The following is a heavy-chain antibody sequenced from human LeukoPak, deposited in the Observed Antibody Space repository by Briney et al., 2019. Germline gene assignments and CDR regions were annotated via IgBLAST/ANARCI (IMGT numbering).Heavy chain of an antibody. D-gene: IGHD6-13*01. CDR2: IYFSGTT. CDR3: ARAAQEGQNWFDP. V-gene: IGHV4-4*07. Sequence: SETLSLTCTVSGGSISSPHWSWIRQPAGKGLEWIGRIYFSGTTKYNPSLKSRVTISVDTSKRQFFLKLTSVTAADTAVYYCARAAQEGQNWFDPWGQGILVTVSS. J-gene: IGHJ5*02. CDR1: GGSISSPH.